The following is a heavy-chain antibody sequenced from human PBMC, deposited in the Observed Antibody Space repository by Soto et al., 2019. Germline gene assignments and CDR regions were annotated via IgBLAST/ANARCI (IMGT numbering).Heavy chain of an antibody. CDR2: IIPIFGTA. J-gene: IGHJ6*02. D-gene: IGHD6-19*01. CDR3: ARYTRQWRAGGYYYYGMDG. V-gene: IGHV1-69*06. CDR1: GGTFSSYA. Sequence: ASVKVSCKASGGTFSSYAISWVRQAPGQGLEWMGGIIPIFGTANYAQKFQGRVTITADKSTSTAYMELSSLRSEDTAVYYCARYTRQWRAGGYYYYGMDGWGQGTTVTVSS.